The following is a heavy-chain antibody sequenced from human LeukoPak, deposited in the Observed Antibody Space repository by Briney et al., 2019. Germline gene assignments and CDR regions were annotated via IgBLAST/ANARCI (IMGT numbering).Heavy chain of an antibody. D-gene: IGHD5-24*01. J-gene: IGHJ4*02. Sequence: GRSLRLSCAASGFTFSNYGMHWVRQAPGKGLEWVAVISYDGSNKYYADSVKGRFTVSRDNSKNTLYLQMNSLRAEDTAVYYCAKEGRDGFNYDYWGQGTLVTVSS. CDR1: GFTFSNYG. CDR2: ISYDGSNK. V-gene: IGHV3-30*18. CDR3: AKEGRDGFNYDY.